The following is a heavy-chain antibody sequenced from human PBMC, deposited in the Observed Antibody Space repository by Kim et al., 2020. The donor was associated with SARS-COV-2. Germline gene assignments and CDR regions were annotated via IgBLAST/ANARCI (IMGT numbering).Heavy chain of an antibody. CDR2: ISGSGGST. CDR1: GFTFSSYA. J-gene: IGHJ6*02. V-gene: IGHV3-23*01. Sequence: GGSLRLSCAASGFTFSSYAMSWVRQAPGKGLEWVSAISGSGGSTYYADSVKGRFTISRDNSKNTLYLQMNSLRAEDTAVYYCATLGDYDWYYYYYYGMDVWGQGTTVTVSS. D-gene: IGHD3-16*01. CDR3: ATLGDYDWYYYYYYGMDV.